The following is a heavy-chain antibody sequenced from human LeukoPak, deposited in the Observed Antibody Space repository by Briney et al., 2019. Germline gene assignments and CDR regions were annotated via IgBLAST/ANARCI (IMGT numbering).Heavy chain of an antibody. V-gene: IGHV3-21*01. CDR2: ISSSSSYI. D-gene: IGHD3-3*01. Sequence: PGGSLRLSCAASGFTVSSNYMNWVRQAPGKGLEWVSSISSSSSYIYYADSVKGRFTISRDNAKNSLYLQMNSLRAEDTAVYYCARVFRPSLTVFIIRGAFDIWGQGTMVTVSS. CDR1: GFTVSSNY. CDR3: ARVFRPSLTVFIIRGAFDI. J-gene: IGHJ3*02.